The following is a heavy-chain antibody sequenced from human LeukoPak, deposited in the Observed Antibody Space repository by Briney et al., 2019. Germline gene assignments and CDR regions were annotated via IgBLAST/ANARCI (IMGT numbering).Heavy chain of an antibody. V-gene: IGHV5-51*01. Sequence: GESLKISCKGSGYSFTSYWIGWVRQMPGKGLEWMGIIYPADSDTRSSPSFQGKVTISADKSISTAYLQWSSLKASDTAMYYCARVVGVVPYYFDYWGQGTLVTVSS. CDR2: IYPADSDT. CDR3: ARVVGVVPYYFDY. J-gene: IGHJ4*02. CDR1: GYSFTSYW. D-gene: IGHD1-26*01.